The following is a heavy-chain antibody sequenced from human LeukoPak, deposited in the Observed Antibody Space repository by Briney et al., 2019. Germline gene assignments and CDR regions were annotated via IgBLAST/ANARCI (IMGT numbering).Heavy chain of an antibody. Sequence: ASVKVSCKASGYTFTSYAMNWVRQAPGQGLEWMGWINTNTGNPTYAQGFTGRFVFSLDTSVSTAYLQISSLKAEDTAVYYCARDSRVYGDYVYPFDYWGQGTLVTVSS. CDR1: GYTFTSYA. J-gene: IGHJ4*02. CDR3: ARDSRVYGDYVYPFDY. V-gene: IGHV7-4-1*02. CDR2: INTNTGNP. D-gene: IGHD4-17*01.